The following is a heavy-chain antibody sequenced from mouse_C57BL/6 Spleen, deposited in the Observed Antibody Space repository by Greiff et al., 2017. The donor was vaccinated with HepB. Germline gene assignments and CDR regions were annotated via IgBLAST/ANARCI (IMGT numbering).Heavy chain of an antibody. CDR2: IYPGDGDT. CDR3: ARVEATVYGSSYFDY. V-gene: IGHV1-80*01. Sequence: QVQLQQSGAELVKPGASVKISCKASGYAFSSYWMNWVKQRPGKGLEWIGQIYPGDGDTNYNGKFKGKATLAADKSSSTAYMQLSSLTSEDSAVYFCARVEATVYGSSYFDYWGQGTTLTVSS. J-gene: IGHJ2*01. D-gene: IGHD1-1*01. CDR1: GYAFSSYW.